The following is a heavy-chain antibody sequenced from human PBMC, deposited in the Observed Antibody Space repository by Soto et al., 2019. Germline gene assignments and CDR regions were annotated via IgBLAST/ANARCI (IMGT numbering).Heavy chain of an antibody. CDR1: GFTFSSSE. J-gene: IGHJ3*01. CDR3: ARRGSS. CDR2: IHPAGQPI. Sequence: EVQLVESGGGLFQPGGSLRLSCVASGFTFSSSEMYWVRQAPGKGLEWVSYIHPAGQPIFYADSVKGRFTISRDNAKNSLYLQMNSLRAEDTAVYYCARRGSSWGQGTMVTVSS. V-gene: IGHV3-48*03. D-gene: IGHD2-2*01.